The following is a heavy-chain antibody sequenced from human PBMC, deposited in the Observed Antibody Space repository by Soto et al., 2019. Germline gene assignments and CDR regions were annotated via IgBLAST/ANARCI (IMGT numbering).Heavy chain of an antibody. CDR3: ARASSSSWYPNYYYYYGMDV. D-gene: IGHD6-13*01. V-gene: IGHV1-18*04. CDR1: GYTFTSYG. J-gene: IGHJ6*01. CDR2: ISAYNGNT. Sequence: EASVKVSCKASGYTFTSYGISWVRQAPGQGLEWMGWISAYNGNTNYAQKLQGRVTMTTDTSTSTAYMELRSLRSDDTAVYYCARASSSSWYPNYYYYYGMDVWGQGTTVTV.